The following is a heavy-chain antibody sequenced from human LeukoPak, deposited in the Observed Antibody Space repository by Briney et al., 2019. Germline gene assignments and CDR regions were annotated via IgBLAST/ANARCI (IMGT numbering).Heavy chain of an antibody. CDR1: GFTFSSYS. CDR2: TSNDGGGT. V-gene: IGHV3-23*01. CDR3: AKGSSGYFADL. D-gene: IGHD3-22*01. J-gene: IGHJ5*02. Sequence: GGSLRLSCAASGFTFSSYSMNWVRQAPGRGLEWVSATSNDGGGTNYADFVRGRFTISRDNSKNTLFLQMNSLRAEDTALYYCAKGSSGYFADLWGQGTLVTVSS.